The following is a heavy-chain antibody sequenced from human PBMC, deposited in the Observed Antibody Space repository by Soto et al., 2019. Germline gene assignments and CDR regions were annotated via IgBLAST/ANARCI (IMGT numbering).Heavy chain of an antibody. V-gene: IGHV3-23*01. CDR1: GFTFSSYA. CDR2: ISGSGGST. D-gene: IGHD6-19*01. J-gene: IGHJ4*02. CDR3: AKDGIAVAGVLLVY. Sequence: SGGSLRLSCAASGFTFSSYAMSWVRQAPGKGLEWVSAISGSGGSTYYADSVKGRFTISRDNSKNTLYLQMNSLRAEDTAVYYCAKDGIAVAGVLLVYWGQGTLVTVSS.